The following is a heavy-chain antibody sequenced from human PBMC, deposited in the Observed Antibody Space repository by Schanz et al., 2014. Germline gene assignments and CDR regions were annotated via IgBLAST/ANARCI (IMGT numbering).Heavy chain of an antibody. D-gene: IGHD2-21*01. Sequence: SLKVSCKASGYTFTSYHFNWARNAAGLGLEWLGWMKPDSGETVYALKFQGGVSMTRDPSRNRADMDLCNSIPKHSAVYFCEREGCEVPLVDWG. J-gene: IGHJ1*01. CDR3: EREGCEVPLVD. CDR1: GYTFTSYH. CDR2: MKPDSGET. V-gene: IGHV1-8*01.